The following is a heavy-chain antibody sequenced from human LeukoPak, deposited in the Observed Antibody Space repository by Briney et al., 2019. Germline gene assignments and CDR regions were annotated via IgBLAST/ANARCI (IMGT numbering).Heavy chain of an antibody. CDR1: GFTFSSYG. CDR2: IWYDGSNK. Sequence: PGGSRRLSCAASGFTFSSYGMHWVRQAAGKGREWVAVIWYDGSNKYYADSVKGRFTISRDNSKNTLYLQMNSLRAEDTAVYYCAADQRSGWATGGLAFDIWGQGTMVTVSS. J-gene: IGHJ3*02. CDR3: AADQRSGWATGGLAFDI. D-gene: IGHD6-19*01. V-gene: IGHV3-33*01.